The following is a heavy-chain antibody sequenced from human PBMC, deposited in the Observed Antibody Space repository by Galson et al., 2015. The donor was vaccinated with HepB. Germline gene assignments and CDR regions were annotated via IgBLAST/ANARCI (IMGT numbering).Heavy chain of an antibody. D-gene: IGHD3-10*01. J-gene: IGHJ4*02. CDR1: GFTFSNAW. Sequence: SLRLSCAASGFTFSNAWMSWVRQAPGKGLEWVGRIKSKTDGGTTDYAAPVKGRFTISRDDSKNTLYLQMNSLKTEDTAVYYCTTVTWGYYGSGRGDYWGQGTLVTVSS. V-gene: IGHV3-15*01. CDR2: IKSKTDGGTT. CDR3: TTVTWGYYGSGRGDY.